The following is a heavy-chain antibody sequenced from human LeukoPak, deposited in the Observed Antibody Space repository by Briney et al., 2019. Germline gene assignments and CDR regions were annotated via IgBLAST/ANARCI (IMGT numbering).Heavy chain of an antibody. CDR3: ARETGVWSGYSGSYQGGYYYYYMDV. CDR2: IYTSGST. Sequence: SQTLSLTCTVSGGSISSGSYYWSWIRQPAGKGLEWIGRIYTSGSTNYNPSLKSRVTISVDTSKNQFSLKLSSVTAADTAVYYCARETGVWSGYSGSYQGGYYYYYMDVWGKGTTVTVSS. V-gene: IGHV4-61*02. CDR1: GGSISSGSYY. J-gene: IGHJ6*03. D-gene: IGHD1-26*01.